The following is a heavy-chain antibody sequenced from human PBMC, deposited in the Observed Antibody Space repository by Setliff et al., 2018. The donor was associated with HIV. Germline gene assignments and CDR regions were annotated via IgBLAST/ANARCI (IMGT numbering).Heavy chain of an antibody. CDR2: IDHGGSP. J-gene: IGHJ5*01. D-gene: IGHD1-1*01. CDR3: AGGFPKYNFRLFDS. Sequence: SETLSLTCAVYGRSLSIYFWTWIRQPPGKGLEWIGEIDHGGSPTYNPSFKSRVSISLDTANKQFSLTLNSLTAADSALYFCAGGFPKYNFRLFDSWGQGTLVTVSS. CDR1: GRSLSIYF. V-gene: IGHV4-34*01.